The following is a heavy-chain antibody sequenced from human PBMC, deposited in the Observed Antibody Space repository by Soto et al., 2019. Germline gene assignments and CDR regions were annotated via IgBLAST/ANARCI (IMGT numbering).Heavy chain of an antibody. D-gene: IGHD6-25*01. Sequence: QVQLVQSGAEVKKPGSSVKVSCKASGGTFSSYAISWVRQARGQGLEWMGGIIPTLNTANYAQKFQCRVTMTADEFTSTAYMELSSLRSEDTAIYYCARGVKMAEERYFQHWGQGTMVTVSS. J-gene: IGHJ1*01. CDR2: IIPTLNTA. CDR3: ARGVKMAEERYFQH. V-gene: IGHV1-69*12. CDR1: GGTFSSYA.